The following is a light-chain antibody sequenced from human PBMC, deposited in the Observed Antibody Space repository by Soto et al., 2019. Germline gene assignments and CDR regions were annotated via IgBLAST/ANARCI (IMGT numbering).Light chain of an antibody. J-gene: IGKJ4*01. Sequence: EIVMTQSPGTLSVTQGERVTLSCRASHRVSSYLAWYQQKPGQAPRLLIFATSTRATGIPARFSGSGSGTEFTLTISSLQSEDFAVYYCQQYNNWPLTFGGGTKVDI. V-gene: IGKV3-15*01. CDR3: QQYNNWPLT. CDR1: HRVSSY. CDR2: ATS.